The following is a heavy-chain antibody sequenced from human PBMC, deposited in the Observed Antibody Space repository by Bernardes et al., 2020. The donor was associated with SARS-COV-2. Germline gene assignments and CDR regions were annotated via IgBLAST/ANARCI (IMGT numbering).Heavy chain of an antibody. V-gene: IGHV3-7*03. Sequence: GGSLRLSCSGSGFHFSDYLMTWVRQGPGKGVGWVANIKRDGSETNYVDSVKGRFTISRDNAKDLVFLQMNSLRAEDTAVFYCARSAGMDVWGQGTMVTVSS. CDR3: ARSAGMDV. J-gene: IGHJ6*02. CDR1: GFHFSDYL. CDR2: IKRDGSET.